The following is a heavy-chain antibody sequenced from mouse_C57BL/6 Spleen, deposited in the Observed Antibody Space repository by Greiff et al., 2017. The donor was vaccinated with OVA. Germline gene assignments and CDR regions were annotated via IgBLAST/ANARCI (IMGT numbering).Heavy chain of an antibody. D-gene: IGHD2-4*01. V-gene: IGHV1-64*01. CDR2: IHPNSGST. Sequence: QVQLQQPGAELVKPGASVKLSCKASGYTFTSYWLHWVKQRPGQGLEWIGMIHPNSGSTNYNEKFKSKATLTVDKSSSTAYMQLSSLTSEDSAVYYCAAIYYDYGCAYWGQGTLVTVAA. CDR3: AAIYYDYGCAY. J-gene: IGHJ3*01. CDR1: GYTFTSYW.